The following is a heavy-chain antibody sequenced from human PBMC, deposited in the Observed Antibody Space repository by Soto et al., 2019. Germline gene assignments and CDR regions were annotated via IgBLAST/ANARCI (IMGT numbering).Heavy chain of an antibody. D-gene: IGHD3-22*01. Sequence: SETLSLTCTLSGGSISSRYYWGWIRQSPGKGLEWIANIYYSGSTYYNPSLKSRVTISVDTSKNQFSLTLNSVTAADTAVYYCARPYYDSSGFGLDPWGQGILVTVS. CDR2: IYYSGST. CDR3: ARPYYDSSGFGLDP. V-gene: IGHV4-39*07. J-gene: IGHJ5*02. CDR1: GGSISSRYY.